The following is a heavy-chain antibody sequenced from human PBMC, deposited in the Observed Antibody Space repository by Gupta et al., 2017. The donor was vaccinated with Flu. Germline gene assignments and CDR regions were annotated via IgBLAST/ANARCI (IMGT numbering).Heavy chain of an antibody. CDR2: INSSGGPT. CDR1: GYTFTSDY. Sequence: QVQLVQSGAEVKPPGASVTVSCKASGYTFTSDYMHWVRQAPGQGLEWVGVINSSGGPTSYAEKFQGRVTMTRDTSTSTVYMDLSSLRSEDTAVYYCARGLGQGYCRGGRCYSKNWGQGTLVTVSS. J-gene: IGHJ4*02. V-gene: IGHV1-46*03. D-gene: IGHD2-15*01. CDR3: ARGLGQGYCRGGRCYSKN.